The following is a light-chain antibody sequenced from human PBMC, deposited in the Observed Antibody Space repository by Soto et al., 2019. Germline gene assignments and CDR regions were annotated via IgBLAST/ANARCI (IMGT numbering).Light chain of an antibody. CDR3: SSYTSSSTPLSV. CDR1: SSDVGGYNY. Sequence: QSVLTQPASVSGSPGQSITISCTGTSSDVGGYNYVSWYQQHPGKAPKLMIYDVSNRPSGVSNRFSGSKSGNTASLTISGLQAEDEADYYCSSYTSSSTPLSVFGTGTKDTVL. V-gene: IGLV2-14*01. J-gene: IGLJ1*01. CDR2: DVS.